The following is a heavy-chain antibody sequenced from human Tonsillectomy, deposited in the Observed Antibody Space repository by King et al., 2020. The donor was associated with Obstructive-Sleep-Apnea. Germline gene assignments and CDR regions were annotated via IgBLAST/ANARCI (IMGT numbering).Heavy chain of an antibody. CDR2: IKNKVVGGAS. CDR1: GFTFSSGW. CDR3: STYSPRYGSFDS. J-gene: IGHJ4*02. D-gene: IGHD4-17*01. V-gene: IGHV3-15*01. Sequence: DVQLVESGGGLVKPGGSLRLSCAASGFTFSSGWMTWVRQAPGKGLECVGRIKNKVVGGASDYAAPGEGRFTISRDDSKNTLYLQMSSLKTEDTAVYYCSTYSPRYGSFDSWGQGTLVTVSS.